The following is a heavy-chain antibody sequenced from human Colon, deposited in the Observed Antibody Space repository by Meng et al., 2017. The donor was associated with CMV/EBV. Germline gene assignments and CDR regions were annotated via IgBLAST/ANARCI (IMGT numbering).Heavy chain of an antibody. Sequence: SETLSLTCIVSGGSISTSDYYWGWFRQPPGKGLEWIGSIYYLGGAYYNPALESRVAISVDPSKTQFSLKVSAGTAADTAIFYCARLNFTGKRGRRGFDPWGQGTLVTVSS. D-gene: IGHD1-14*01. CDR2: IYYLGGA. CDR1: GGSISTSDYY. J-gene: IGHJ5*02. V-gene: IGHV4-39*07. CDR3: ARLNFTGKRGRRGFDP.